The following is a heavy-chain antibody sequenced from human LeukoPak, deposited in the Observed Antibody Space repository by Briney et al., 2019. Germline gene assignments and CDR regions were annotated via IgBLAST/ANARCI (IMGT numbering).Heavy chain of an antibody. CDR1: GYTFTSYG. Sequence: ASVKVSCKASGYTFTSYGISWVRQAPGQGLEWMGWISAYNGNTNYAQKLQGGVTITTDTSTSPAYMELRSLRSDDTAVYYCARVVILWFGELSHMDVWGKGTTVTISS. J-gene: IGHJ6*03. CDR2: ISAYNGNT. V-gene: IGHV1-18*01. D-gene: IGHD3-10*01. CDR3: ARVVILWFGELSHMDV.